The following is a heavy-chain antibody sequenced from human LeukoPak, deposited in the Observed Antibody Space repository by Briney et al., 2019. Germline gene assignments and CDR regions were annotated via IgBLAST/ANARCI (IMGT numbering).Heavy chain of an antibody. CDR2: ISGSGGST. Sequence: GGSLRLSXAASGFTFSSYAMSWVRQAPGKGLEWVSAISGSGGSTYYADSVKGRFTISRDNSKNMLYLEMNSLRAEDTAVYYCVKDRTWHSSSWNFDYWGQGTLVTVSS. J-gene: IGHJ4*02. D-gene: IGHD6-13*01. V-gene: IGHV3-23*01. CDR3: VKDRTWHSSSWNFDY. CDR1: GFTFSSYA.